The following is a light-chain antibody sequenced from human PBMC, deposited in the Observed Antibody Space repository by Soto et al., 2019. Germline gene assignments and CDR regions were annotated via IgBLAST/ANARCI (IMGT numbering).Light chain of an antibody. V-gene: IGKV3-11*01. J-gene: IGKJ5*01. CDR2: DAS. CDR3: QQRQYWPPIT. Sequence: EIVLTQSPGTLSLSPGERATLSCRASQSVGSTYLAWYQQKPGQAPRLLIYDASNRAAGIPARFSGSGSGTDFTLTISSLEPEDFAIYYCQQRQYWPPITFGQGTRLENK. CDR1: QSVGSTY.